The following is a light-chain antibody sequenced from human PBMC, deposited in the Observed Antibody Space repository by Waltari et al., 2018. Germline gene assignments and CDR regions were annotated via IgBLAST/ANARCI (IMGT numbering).Light chain of an antibody. V-gene: IGLV1-40*01. CDR3: QSYDSSLSRYV. Sequence: QSVLTQPPSVSGAPGQRVTISCPGSSSHIGANYDVHWYQQVPGTAPKPLIHGNTNRPSGVPDRFSASKSGTSASLAITGLQADDEADYYCQSYDSSLSRYVFGSGTEVTVL. CDR1: SSHIGANYD. CDR2: GNT. J-gene: IGLJ1*01.